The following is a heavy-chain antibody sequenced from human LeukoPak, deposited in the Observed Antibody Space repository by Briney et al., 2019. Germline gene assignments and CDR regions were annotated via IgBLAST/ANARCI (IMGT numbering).Heavy chain of an antibody. Sequence: GGSLRLSCAVSGFTFRGVRVSWSRQARGEGREGVASINSDGSEGYYADVVKGRFTISRGNAKNSLYLQMNSLRAEDTALYYCAKDGGYKDFDYWGQGTLVTVSS. V-gene: IGHV3-7*03. CDR1: GFTFRGVR. J-gene: IGHJ4*02. CDR3: AKDGGYKDFDY. D-gene: IGHD1-14*01. CDR2: INSDGSEG.